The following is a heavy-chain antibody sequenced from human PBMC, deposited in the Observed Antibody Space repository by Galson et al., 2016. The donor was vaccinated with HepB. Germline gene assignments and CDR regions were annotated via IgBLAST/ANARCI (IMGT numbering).Heavy chain of an antibody. CDR3: ANFETSILGATSDY. V-gene: IGHV3-15*01. Sequence: SLRLSCAVSGLTFNIARMNWVRQAPGKGLEWVGHIKAKSDGGTTDYASPVKGRFTISRDDSKNTLFLQMDSLRAEDTAVYYCANFETSILGATSDYWGQGTLVTVSS. CDR2: IKAKSDGGTT. J-gene: IGHJ4*02. D-gene: IGHD1-26*01. CDR1: GLTFNIAR.